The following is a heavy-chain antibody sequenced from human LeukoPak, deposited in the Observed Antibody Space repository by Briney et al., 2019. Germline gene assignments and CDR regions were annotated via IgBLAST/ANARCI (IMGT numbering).Heavy chain of an antibody. J-gene: IGHJ3*02. CDR2: INPSGGST. CDR3: AREVVVVVAATADAFDI. CDR1: GYTFTSYY. Sequence: ASVKVSCKASGYTFTSYYMHWVRQAPGQGLEWMGIINPSGGSTSYAQKFQGRVTMTRDMSTSTVYMELSSLRSEDTAVYYCAREVVVVVAATADAFDIWGQGTMVTVSS. V-gene: IGHV1-46*01. D-gene: IGHD2-15*01.